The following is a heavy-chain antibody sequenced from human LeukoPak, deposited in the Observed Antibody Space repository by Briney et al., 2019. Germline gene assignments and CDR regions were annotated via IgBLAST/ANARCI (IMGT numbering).Heavy chain of an antibody. Sequence: SETLSLTCAVYGGSFSGYYWSWLRQPPGKGLEWIGEINHNGSTNYNPSLKSRVTISVDTSKNQFSLKLSSLTAADTAVYYCARGLDDLTRIPRGYYFDYWGQGTLVTVSS. CDR3: ARGLDDLTRIPRGYYFDY. V-gene: IGHV4-34*01. CDR2: INHNGST. CDR1: GGSFSGYY. D-gene: IGHD1-20*01. J-gene: IGHJ4*02.